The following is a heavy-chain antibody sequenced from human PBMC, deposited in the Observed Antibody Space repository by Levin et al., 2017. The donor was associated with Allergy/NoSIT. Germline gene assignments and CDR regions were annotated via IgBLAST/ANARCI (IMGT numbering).Heavy chain of an antibody. D-gene: IGHD6-6*01. CDR3: ARSPSSSSREP. CDR1: GFTFSSYA. CDR2: ISGSGGST. V-gene: IGHV3-23*01. Sequence: SCAASGFTFSSYAMSWVRQAPGKGLEWVSAISGSGGSTYYADSVKGRFTISRDNSKNTLYLQMNSLRAEDTAVYYCARSPSSSSREPWGQGTLVTVSS. J-gene: IGHJ5*02.